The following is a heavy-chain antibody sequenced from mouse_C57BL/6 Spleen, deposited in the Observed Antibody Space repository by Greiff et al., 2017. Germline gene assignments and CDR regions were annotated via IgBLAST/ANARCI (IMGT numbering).Heavy chain of an antibody. Sequence: QVQLQQPGAELVKPGASVKLSCKASGYTFTSCWMHWVKQRPGRGLEWIGRIDPNSGGTKYNEKFKSKATLTVDKPSSTAYMQLSSLTSEDSAVYYCASYYYGSSYVEAMDYWGQGTSVTVSS. CDR2: IDPNSGGT. CDR1: GYTFTSCW. CDR3: ASYYYGSSYVEAMDY. J-gene: IGHJ4*01. V-gene: IGHV1-72*01. D-gene: IGHD1-1*01.